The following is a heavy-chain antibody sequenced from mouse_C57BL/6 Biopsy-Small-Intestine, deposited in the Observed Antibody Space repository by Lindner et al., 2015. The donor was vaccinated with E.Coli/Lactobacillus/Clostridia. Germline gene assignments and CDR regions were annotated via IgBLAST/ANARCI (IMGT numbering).Heavy chain of an antibody. CDR3: ARTYGSGSYYPLY. D-gene: IGHD2-2*01. Sequence: SVKVSCKTSGGTLTSYTITWVRQAPGQGLVWMGRIIPLLDIANYAQQFQGRVTFTADKSANTAYMELSSLRSEDTAVYFCARTYGSGSYYPLYWGQGTLVTVSS. CDR1: GGTLTSYT. CDR2: IIPLLDIA. J-gene: IGHJ4*01. V-gene: IGHV1-74*01.